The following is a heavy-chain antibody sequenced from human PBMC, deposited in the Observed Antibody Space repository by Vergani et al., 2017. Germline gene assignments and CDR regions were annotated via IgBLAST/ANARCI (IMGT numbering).Heavy chain of an antibody. D-gene: IGHD3-3*01. Sequence: QVQLVQSGAEVKKPGASVKVSCKASGYTFTSYYMHWVRQAPGQGLEWMGIINPSGGSTSYAQKFQGRVTMTRDTSTSTAYMELRSLRSDDTAVYYCAREEEGRFLEWYDYGMDVWGQGTTVTVSS. CDR2: INPSGGST. CDR3: AREEEGRFLEWYDYGMDV. V-gene: IGHV1-46*01. CDR1: GYTFTSYY. J-gene: IGHJ6*02.